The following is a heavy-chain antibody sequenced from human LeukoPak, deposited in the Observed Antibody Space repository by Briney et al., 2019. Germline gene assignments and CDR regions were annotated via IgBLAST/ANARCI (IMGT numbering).Heavy chain of an antibody. Sequence: GGSLRLSCAASGFTFSGYWMHWVRQAPGKGLVWVSRFNSDGSTTMYADSVKGRFTISRDTAKNTLYLQMNSLRAEDTAVYYCTRESTQGDWFDPWGQGTLVTVSS. J-gene: IGHJ5*02. D-gene: IGHD1-26*01. CDR1: GFTFSGYW. CDR2: FNSDGSTT. V-gene: IGHV3-74*03. CDR3: TRESTQGDWFDP.